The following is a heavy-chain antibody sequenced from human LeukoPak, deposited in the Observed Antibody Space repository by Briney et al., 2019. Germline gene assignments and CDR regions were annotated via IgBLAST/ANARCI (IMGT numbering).Heavy chain of an antibody. CDR3: ARDLAPGYYDSSGYYKDAFDI. CDR1: GYTFTGYY. Sequence: ASVKVSCKASGYTFTGYYMHWVRQAPGQGLEWMGWINPNSGGTNYAQKLQGRVTMTTDTSTSTAYMELRSLRSDDTAVYYCARDLAPGYYDSSGYYKDAFDIWGQGTMVTVSS. J-gene: IGHJ3*02. D-gene: IGHD3-22*01. CDR2: INPNSGGT. V-gene: IGHV1-2*02.